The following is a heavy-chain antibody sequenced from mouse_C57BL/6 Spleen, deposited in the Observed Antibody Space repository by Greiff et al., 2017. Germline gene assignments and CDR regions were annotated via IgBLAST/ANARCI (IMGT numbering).Heavy chain of an antibody. D-gene: IGHD1-1*02. Sequence: EVKLMESGGGLVKPGGSLKLSCAASGFTFSSYAMSWVRQTPEKRLEWVATISDGGSYTYYPDNVKGRFTISRDNAKNNLYLQMSHLKSEDTAMYYCAREGGPYYFDYWGQGTTLTVSS. V-gene: IGHV5-4*01. CDR1: GFTFSSYA. J-gene: IGHJ2*01. CDR3: AREGGPYYFDY. CDR2: ISDGGSYT.